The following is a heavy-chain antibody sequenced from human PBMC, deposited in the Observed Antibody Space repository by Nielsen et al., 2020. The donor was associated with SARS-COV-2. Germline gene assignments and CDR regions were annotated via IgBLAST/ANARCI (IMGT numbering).Heavy chain of an antibody. CDR3: ARIQLELRLFYFYCSIDV. V-gene: IGHV2-26*01. Sequence: SGPTLVKPTETLTLTCTVSGFSLSNARMGVGWIRQPPGRALESLAHIFSNDEKSYSTSLKSRLTISKDTSKSQVVLTMTNLDPVDTATYYCARIQLELRLFYFYCSIDVWGKGTTVTVS. CDR2: IFSNDEK. J-gene: IGHJ6*03. CDR1: GFSLSNARMG. D-gene: IGHD1-7*01.